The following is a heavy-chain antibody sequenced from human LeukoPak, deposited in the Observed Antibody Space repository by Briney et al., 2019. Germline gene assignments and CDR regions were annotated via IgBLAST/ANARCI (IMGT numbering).Heavy chain of an antibody. Sequence: ETLSLTCAVSGGSISSDYWSSIREPPGKGLGWIWYIYYSGSTNYNPSLKSRVTISVDTSKNQCSLKLSSVTAADTAVYYCARDSLTPSNAFDIWGQGTMVTVSS. CDR1: GGSISSDY. D-gene: IGHD2-15*01. J-gene: IGHJ3*02. CDR3: ARDSLTPSNAFDI. V-gene: IGHV4-59*01. CDR2: IYYSGST.